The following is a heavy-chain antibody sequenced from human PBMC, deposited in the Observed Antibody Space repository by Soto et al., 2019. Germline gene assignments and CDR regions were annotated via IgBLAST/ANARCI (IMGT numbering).Heavy chain of an antibody. V-gene: IGHV3-48*02. CDR1: GFRFSDHS. D-gene: IGHD2-21*02. CDR2: ISSNSDTT. J-gene: IGHJ4*02. Sequence: VVSGGGLVYPGGSLRLSCVASGFRFSDHSMNWVRQAPGKGLQWISYISSNSDTTYYADSVKGRFTVSRDKAKNALFLQMNSLRDDDTATYYCARLPKGSLVTAWGQGARVTVSS. CDR3: ARLPKGSLVTA.